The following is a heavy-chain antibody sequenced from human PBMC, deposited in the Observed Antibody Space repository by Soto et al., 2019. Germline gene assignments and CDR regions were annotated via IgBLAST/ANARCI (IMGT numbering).Heavy chain of an antibody. V-gene: IGHV1-46*03. CDR3: ASRDIVVVPAAINGTDAFDI. Sequence: ASVKVSCKASGYTFTSYYMHWVRQAPGQGLEWMGIINPSGGSTSYAQKFQGRVTMTRDTSTSTVYMELSSLRSEDTAVYYCASRDIVVVPAAINGTDAFDIWGQGTMVTVSS. J-gene: IGHJ3*02. CDR1: GYTFTSYY. D-gene: IGHD2-2*02. CDR2: INPSGGST.